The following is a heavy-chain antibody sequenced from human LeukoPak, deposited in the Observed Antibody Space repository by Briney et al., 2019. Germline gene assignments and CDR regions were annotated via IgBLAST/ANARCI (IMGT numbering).Heavy chain of an antibody. J-gene: IGHJ4*02. CDR2: ISGSGGST. V-gene: IGHV3-23*01. Sequence: GGSLRLSCAASGFTFSSYAMHWVRQAPGKGLEWVSAISGSGGSTYYADSVKGRFTISRDNSKNTLYLQMNSLRAEDTAVYYCAKEDIRFLEWKRLPSYWGQGTLITVSS. D-gene: IGHD3-3*01. CDR1: GFTFSSYA. CDR3: AKEDIRFLEWKRLPSY.